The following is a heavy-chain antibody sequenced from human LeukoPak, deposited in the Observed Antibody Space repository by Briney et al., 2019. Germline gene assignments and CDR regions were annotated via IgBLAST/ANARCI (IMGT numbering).Heavy chain of an antibody. J-gene: IGHJ4*02. Sequence: PGGSLRLSCAASGFTFSSYSMNWVRQAPGKGLEWVSSISSSSSYIYYADSVKGRFTISRDNAKNTLYLQMNNLRAEDTAVYYCARGAVATIKDTTLDYWGQGTLVTVSS. D-gene: IGHD5-12*01. CDR2: ISSSSSYI. V-gene: IGHV3-21*01. CDR1: GFTFSSYS. CDR3: ARGAVATIKDTTLDY.